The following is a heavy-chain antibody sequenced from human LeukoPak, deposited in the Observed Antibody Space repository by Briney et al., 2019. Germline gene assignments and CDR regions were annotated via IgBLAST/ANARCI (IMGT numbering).Heavy chain of an antibody. CDR1: GNIFSRDW. CDR3: ARHKWNPTLFDY. D-gene: IGHD1-20*01. J-gene: IGHJ4*02. Sequence: GESLKISFKGSGNIFSRDWIAWVRQMPGKGLEWMGIIYPGDSETRYSPTFRGQVTISVDKSISTAYLQWSSLKASDTAMYYCARHKWNPTLFDYWGQGTLVTVSS. CDR2: IYPGDSET. V-gene: IGHV5-51*01.